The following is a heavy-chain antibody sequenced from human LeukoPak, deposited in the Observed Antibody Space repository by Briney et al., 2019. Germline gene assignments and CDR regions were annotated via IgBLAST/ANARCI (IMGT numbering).Heavy chain of an antibody. Sequence: SQTLSLTCTVSGGSISSGDYYWSWIRQPQGKGLEWIGYIYYSGSTYYNPSLKSRFTISVDTSKNQFSLKLSSVTAADTAVYYCARVIAIFGVVIDTYYFDYWGQGTLVTVSS. D-gene: IGHD3-3*01. CDR2: IYYSGST. CDR3: ARVIAIFGVVIDTYYFDY. CDR1: GGSISSGDYY. V-gene: IGHV4-30-4*08. J-gene: IGHJ4*02.